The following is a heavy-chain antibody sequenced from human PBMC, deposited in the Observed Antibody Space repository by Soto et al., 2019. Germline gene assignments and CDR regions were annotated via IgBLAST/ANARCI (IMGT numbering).Heavy chain of an antibody. V-gene: IGHV2-5*02. CDR1: GFTHSTRGVG. CDR2: IYWDDDK. Sequence: QITLKESGPTLMKPTQTLTLPYIFSGFTHSTRGVGGVGIRPPPGKALEWLALIYWDDDKRYSPSLKSRLTITKDTSKNQVVLTMTNMDPVDTATYYCAHKSPNYYIGMDVWGQGTTVTVSS. CDR3: AHKSPNYYIGMDV. J-gene: IGHJ6*02.